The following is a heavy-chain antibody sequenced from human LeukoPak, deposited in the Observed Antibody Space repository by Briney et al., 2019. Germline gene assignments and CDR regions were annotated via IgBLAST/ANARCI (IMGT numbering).Heavy chain of an antibody. J-gene: IGHJ6*03. Sequence: PGGSLRLSCAASGFIFSNYGMHWVRQAPGKGLEWVTFIRHDGGNAYYADSVKGGFTISRDNSKNTLYLQMNGLRAEDTAVYYCAASGSYLDYYYYMDVWGKGTTVTVSS. CDR3: AASGSYLDYYYYMDV. CDR2: IRHDGGNA. D-gene: IGHD1-26*01. V-gene: IGHV3-30*02. CDR1: GFIFSNYG.